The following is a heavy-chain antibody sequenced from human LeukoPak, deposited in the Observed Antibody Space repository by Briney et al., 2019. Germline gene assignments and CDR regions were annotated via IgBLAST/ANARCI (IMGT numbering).Heavy chain of an antibody. J-gene: IGHJ4*02. CDR2: ISYDGSNK. CDR1: GFTSSNYA. D-gene: IGHD1-14*01. CDR3: ARDNNGDY. V-gene: IGHV3-30*04. Sequence: GGSLRLSCAASGFTSSNYAMHWVRQAPGKGLEWVAVISYDGSNKYYADSVKGRFTISRDNSKNTLYLQMNSLRAEDTAVYYCARDNNGDYWGQGTLVTVSS.